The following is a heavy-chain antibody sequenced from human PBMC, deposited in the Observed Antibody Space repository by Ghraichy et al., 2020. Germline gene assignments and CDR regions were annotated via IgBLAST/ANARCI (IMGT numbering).Heavy chain of an antibody. V-gene: IGHV1-18*01. D-gene: IGHD2-2*01. J-gene: IGHJ6*02. CDR3: ARYQLPILYYYYYYGMDV. Sequence: ASVKVSCKASGYTFTSYGISWVRQAPGQGLEWMGWISAYNGNTNYAQKLQGRVTMTTDTSTSTAYMELRSLRSDDTAVYYCARYQLPILYYYYYYGMDVWGQGTTVTVSS. CDR2: ISAYNGNT. CDR1: GYTFTSYG.